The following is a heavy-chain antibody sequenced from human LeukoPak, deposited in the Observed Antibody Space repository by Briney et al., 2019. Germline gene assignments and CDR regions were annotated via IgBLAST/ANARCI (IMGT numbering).Heavy chain of an antibody. D-gene: IGHD1-14*01. CDR3: AKDTRDDHHSDY. Sequence: GGSLRLSCAVSGFTFSAYGMHWLRQAPGKGLEWVAIISYDGINKYYPDSVKGRFTISRDNSKNTLYLQMNSLRAEDTAVYYCAKDTRDDHHSDYWGQGTLVTVSS. J-gene: IGHJ4*02. V-gene: IGHV3-30*18. CDR2: ISYDGINK. CDR1: GFTFSAYG.